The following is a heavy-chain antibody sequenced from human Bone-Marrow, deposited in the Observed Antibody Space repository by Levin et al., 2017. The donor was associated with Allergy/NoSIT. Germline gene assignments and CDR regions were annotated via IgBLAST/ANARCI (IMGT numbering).Heavy chain of an antibody. Sequence: PGGSLRLSCEASGSTFTNYWIAWVRQMPGKGLEWMGIIYPGDSDTRYSPSFQGQVTISADKSISTAYLQWSSLKASDTGMYYCASLRPGYGDYETDPKDYYFMDVWGQGTTVTVSS. CDR2: IYPGDSDT. V-gene: IGHV5-51*01. CDR1: GSTFTNYW. D-gene: IGHD4-17*01. J-gene: IGHJ6*03. CDR3: ASLRPGYGDYETDPKDYYFMDV.